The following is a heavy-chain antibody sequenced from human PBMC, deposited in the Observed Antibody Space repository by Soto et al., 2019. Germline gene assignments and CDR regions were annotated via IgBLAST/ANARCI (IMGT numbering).Heavy chain of an antibody. D-gene: IGHD1-26*01. CDR1: GFTFSSYA. Sequence: QVQLVESGGGVVQPGRSLRLSCAASGFTFSSYAMHWVRQAPGKGLEWVAVISYDGSNKYYADSVKGRFTISRDNSKNTLYLQMNSLRAEDTAVYYCARAAGVRSGSEYYYYYGMDVW. CDR2: ISYDGSNK. V-gene: IGHV3-30-3*01. J-gene: IGHJ6*01. CDR3: ARAAGVRSGSEYYYYYGMDV.